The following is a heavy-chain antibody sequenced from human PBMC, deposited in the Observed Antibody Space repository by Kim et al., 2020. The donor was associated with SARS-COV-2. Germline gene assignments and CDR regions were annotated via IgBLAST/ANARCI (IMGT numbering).Heavy chain of an antibody. CDR2: VYYNGNT. CDR3: ATNSRGYIYFDL. V-gene: IGHV4-39*01. Sequence: SETLSLTCTVSGGSMSSRPYNWVWIRQPPGKGLEWIGSVYYNGNTYYNPSLKSRATVSVDTSKNQFSLRLASVTAADTAVFYCATNSRGYIYFDLWGQG. CDR1: GGSMSSRPYN. J-gene: IGHJ4*02. D-gene: IGHD3-22*01.